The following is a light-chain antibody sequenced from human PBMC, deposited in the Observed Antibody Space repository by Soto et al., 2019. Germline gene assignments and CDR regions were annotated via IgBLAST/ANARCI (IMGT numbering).Light chain of an antibody. J-gene: IGKJ3*01. CDR3: MQALPTRT. Sequence: DIVMTQSPLSLPVTPGEPASISCRSSQSLLHSNGYNYLDWYLQKPGQSPRLLIYLGSNRASGVPDRFSGSVSGTDFTLKSSRVEAEDVGVYYCMQALPTRTFGPGPKVDIK. CDR2: LGS. CDR1: QSLLHSNGYNY. V-gene: IGKV2-28*01.